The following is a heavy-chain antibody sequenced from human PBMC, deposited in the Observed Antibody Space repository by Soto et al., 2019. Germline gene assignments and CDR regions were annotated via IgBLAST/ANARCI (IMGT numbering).Heavy chain of an antibody. CDR2: LYDLDGT. Sequence: DVQLVASGGGLIQPGESLRLSCAAFGFTVSGKKYVAWVRQAPGKGLEWVSALYDLDGTYYADSVKGRFTTSSDSSRTTVYLQMNSLRPDDTAVYSCATWHLQEHGYDIWGQGTMVTVSS. V-gene: IGHV3-53*01. J-gene: IGHJ3*02. CDR3: ATWHLQEHGYDI. D-gene: IGHD1-1*01. CDR1: GFTVSGKKY.